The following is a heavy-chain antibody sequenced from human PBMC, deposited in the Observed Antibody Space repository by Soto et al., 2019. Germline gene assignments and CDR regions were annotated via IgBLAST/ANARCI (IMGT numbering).Heavy chain of an antibody. Sequence: QVQLVESGGGLVKPGGSLRLSCAASGFTFSDYYMSWIRQAPGKGLEWVSYISSSGSTIYYADSVKGRFTISRDNAKNSFYLQMNSLRAEDTAVYYCARGEGMGGLHIVATIGVGYYYYMDVWGKGTTVTVSS. CDR3: ARGEGMGGLHIVATIGVGYYYYMDV. CDR1: GFTFSDYY. CDR2: ISSSGSTI. D-gene: IGHD5-12*01. J-gene: IGHJ6*03. V-gene: IGHV3-11*01.